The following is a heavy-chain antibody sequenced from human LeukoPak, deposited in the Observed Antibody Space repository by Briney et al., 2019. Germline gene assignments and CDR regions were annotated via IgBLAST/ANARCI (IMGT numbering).Heavy chain of an antibody. V-gene: IGHV1-8*01. Sequence: ASVKVSCKASGYTFTSYDINWVRQATRQGLEWMGWMNPNSGNTGYAQKFQGRVTITRDTSASTAYMELSSLRSEDTAVYYCARAVSGAVRFYFDYWGQGTLVTVSS. CDR2: MNPNSGNT. J-gene: IGHJ4*02. D-gene: IGHD3-10*02. CDR3: ARAVSGAVRFYFDY. CDR1: GYTFTSYD.